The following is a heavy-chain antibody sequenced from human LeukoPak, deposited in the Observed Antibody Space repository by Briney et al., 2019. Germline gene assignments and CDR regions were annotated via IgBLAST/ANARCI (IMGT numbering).Heavy chain of an antibody. CDR1: GFTFSSYA. D-gene: IGHD3-16*02. Sequence: GGSLRLSCAASGFTFSSYAMSWVRQAPGKGLEWVSAISGSGGSTYYADSVKGRFTISRGNSKNTLYLQMNSLRAEDTAVYYCAKTHFLLGVIAPLFDYWGQGTLVTVSS. CDR2: ISGSGGST. J-gene: IGHJ4*02. V-gene: IGHV3-23*01. CDR3: AKTHFLLGVIAPLFDY.